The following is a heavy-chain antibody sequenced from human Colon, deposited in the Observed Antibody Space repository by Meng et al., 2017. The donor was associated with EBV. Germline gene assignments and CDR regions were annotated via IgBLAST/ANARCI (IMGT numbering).Heavy chain of an antibody. J-gene: IGHJ4*02. CDR1: GDSISSGEYF. CDR3: ARGELLWDY. V-gene: IGHV4-30-4*01. Sequence: QGQPQVSGPGPVKPSQTLSLTCTVSGDSISSGEYFWSWIRQPPGKGLEWIGYMDYRGSTFYNPSLKSRVTISVDTSKIQFSLKLSSVIAADTAVYFCARGELLWDYWGQGTLVTVSS. D-gene: IGHD2-2*01. CDR2: MDYRGST.